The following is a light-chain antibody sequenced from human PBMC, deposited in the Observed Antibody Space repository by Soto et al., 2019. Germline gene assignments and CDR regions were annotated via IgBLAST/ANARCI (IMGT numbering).Light chain of an antibody. J-gene: IGKJ1*01. V-gene: IGKV3-11*01. CDR1: QDVSRY. CDR3: QQYNNWPRT. CDR2: DAS. Sequence: EIVVTQSPATLSLSPGERASLSCRASQDVSRYLAWYQQKPGQAPTLLIYDASNRATGIPARFSGSGSGTDFTLTISGLQSEDFAVYYCQQYNNWPRTFGQGTKVDIK.